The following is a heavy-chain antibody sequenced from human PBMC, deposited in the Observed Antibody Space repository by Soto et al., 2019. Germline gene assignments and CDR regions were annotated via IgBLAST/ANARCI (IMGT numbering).Heavy chain of an antibody. Sequence: EVQLVESGGGLVKPGGSLRLSCAASGFTSSSYSMDWVRQAPGKGLEWVSSISSSSTYIHYADSVKGRFTISRDNAKNSLYLQMNSLSADDTAVYYCASQTSGYYYYGMDVWGQGTTVTVSS. J-gene: IGHJ6*02. CDR1: GFTSSSYS. CDR3: ASQTSGYYYYGMDV. CDR2: ISSSSTYI. V-gene: IGHV3-21*01.